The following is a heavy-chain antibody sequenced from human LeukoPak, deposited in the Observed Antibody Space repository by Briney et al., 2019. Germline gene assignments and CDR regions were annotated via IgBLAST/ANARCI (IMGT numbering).Heavy chain of an antibody. CDR2: VYYSGSA. Sequence: SETLSLTCTVSVDSVTTYYWSWIRQPPGKGLEWLGYVYYSGSATYNPSLKSRVTISVDTSKNKFSLRLSSVTAADTAVYYCARDGSKSSNDYYHCVDVWGQGTTVTVSS. CDR3: ARDGSKSSNDYYHCVDV. D-gene: IGHD4-11*01. CDR1: VDSVTTYY. V-gene: IGHV4-59*02. J-gene: IGHJ6*02.